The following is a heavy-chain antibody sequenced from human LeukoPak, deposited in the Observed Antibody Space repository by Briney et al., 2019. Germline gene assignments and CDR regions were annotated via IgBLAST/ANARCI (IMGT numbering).Heavy chain of an antibody. D-gene: IGHD2-8*02. J-gene: IGHJ4*02. Sequence: GGSLRLSCAASGFTFSTFAMIWVRQPPGKGLEWVSSIFAGGGEIHYADSVRGRFTISRDNSKSTLSLQMNSLRAEDTAIYYCATYRQVLLPFESWGQGTLVTVSS. CDR2: IFAGGGEI. V-gene: IGHV3-23*01. CDR3: ATYRQVLLPFES. CDR1: GFTFSTFA.